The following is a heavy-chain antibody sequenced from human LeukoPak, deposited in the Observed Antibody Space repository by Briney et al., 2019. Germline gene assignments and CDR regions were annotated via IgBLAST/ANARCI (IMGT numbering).Heavy chain of an antibody. CDR1: GYTFTSYG. V-gene: IGHV1-18*01. J-gene: IGHJ6*02. CDR3: ARDRIGDNYYDSSGYYYSDYYYGMDV. CDR2: ISAYNGNT. Sequence: ASVRVSCKASGYTFTSYGISWVRQAPGQGLGWMGWISAYNGNTNYAQKLQGRVTMTTDTSTSTAYMELRSLRSDDTAVYYCARDRIGDNYYDSSGYYYSDYYYGMDVWGQGTTVTVSS. D-gene: IGHD3-22*01.